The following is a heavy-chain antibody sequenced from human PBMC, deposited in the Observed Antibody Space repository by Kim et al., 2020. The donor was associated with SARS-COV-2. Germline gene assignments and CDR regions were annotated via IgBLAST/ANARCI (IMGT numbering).Heavy chain of an antibody. CDR2: IWYDGSNK. CDR1: GFTFSSYG. Sequence: GGSLRLSCAASGFTFSSYGMHWVRQAPGKGLEWVAVIWYDGSNKYYADSVKGRFTISRDNSKNTLYLQMNSLRAEDTAVYYCARDLWIQPGLPAFDIWGQGTMVTVSS. J-gene: IGHJ3*02. V-gene: IGHV3-33*01. D-gene: IGHD5-18*01. CDR3: ARDLWIQPGLPAFDI.